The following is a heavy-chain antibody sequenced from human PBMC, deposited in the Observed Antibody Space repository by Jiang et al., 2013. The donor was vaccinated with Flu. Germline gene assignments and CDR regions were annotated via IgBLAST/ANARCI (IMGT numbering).Heavy chain of an antibody. D-gene: IGHD6-13*01. CDR3: ARDGSSDSYYAMDV. Sequence: QSGSELKRPGASVKVVCKASGYIFTTYAINWVRQAPGQGLELMGSINTNTGNPTYAQGFTGRFVFSLDTSVSTAYLQITTLKAEDTAVYYCARDGSSDSYYAMDVWGQGTAVTVSS. J-gene: IGHJ6*02. V-gene: IGHV7-4-1*02. CDR1: GYIFTTYA. CDR2: INTNTGNP.